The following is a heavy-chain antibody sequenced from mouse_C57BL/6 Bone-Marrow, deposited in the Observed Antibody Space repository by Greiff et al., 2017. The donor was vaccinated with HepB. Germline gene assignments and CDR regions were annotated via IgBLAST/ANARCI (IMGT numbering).Heavy chain of an antibody. Sequence: QVHVKQSGAELAKPGASVKLSCKASGYTFTSYWMHWVKQRPGQGLEWIGYINPSSGYTKYNQKFKDKATLTADKSSSTAYMQLSSLTYEDSAVYYCARAYYGSSSFAYWGQGTLVTVSA. CDR3: ARAYYGSSSFAY. J-gene: IGHJ3*01. D-gene: IGHD1-1*01. V-gene: IGHV1-7*01. CDR2: INPSSGYT. CDR1: GYTFTSYW.